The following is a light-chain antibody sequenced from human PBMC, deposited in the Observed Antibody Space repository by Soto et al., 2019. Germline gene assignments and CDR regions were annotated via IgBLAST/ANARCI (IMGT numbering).Light chain of an antibody. J-gene: IGKJ2*01. Sequence: DIQLTQSPSFLSASVGDRVTITCRASQDISSYLAWYQQKPGKAPKLLIYAASTLQSGGPSRFSGSGSGTEFTLTISSLQPEDCATYDCQDLNSYPYTFGKGTKLESK. CDR1: QDISSY. CDR2: AAS. CDR3: QDLNSYPYT. V-gene: IGKV1-9*01.